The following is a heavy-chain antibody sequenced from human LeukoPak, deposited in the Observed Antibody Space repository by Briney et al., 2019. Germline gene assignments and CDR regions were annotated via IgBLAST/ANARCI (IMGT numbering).Heavy chain of an antibody. CDR1: GGSFSGYY. CDR3: ARDVAGFWSGYEFDY. Sequence: SETLSLTCAGYGGSFSGYYWGWIRQPPGKGLEWIGSIYHSGSTYYNPSLKSRVTISVDTSKNQFSLKLSSVTAADTAVYYCARDVAGFWSGYEFDYWGQGTLVTVSS. CDR2: IYHSGST. D-gene: IGHD3-3*01. V-gene: IGHV4-38-2*02. J-gene: IGHJ4*02.